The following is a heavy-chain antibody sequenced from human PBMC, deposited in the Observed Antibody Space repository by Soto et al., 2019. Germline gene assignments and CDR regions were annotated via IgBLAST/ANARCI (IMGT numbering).Heavy chain of an antibody. CDR3: ASVVAAKDYYMDV. Sequence: SEILSLTCTVSGGSISSYYWSWIRQPPGKGLEWIGYIYYSGSTNYNPSLKSRVTISVDTSKNQFSLKLSSVTAADTAVYYCASVVAAKDYYMDVWGKGTTVTVSS. V-gene: IGHV4-59*08. D-gene: IGHD2-15*01. CDR2: IYYSGST. J-gene: IGHJ6*03. CDR1: GGSISSYY.